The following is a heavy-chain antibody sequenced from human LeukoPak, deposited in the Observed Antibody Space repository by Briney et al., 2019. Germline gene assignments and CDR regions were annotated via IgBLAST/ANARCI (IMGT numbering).Heavy chain of an antibody. Sequence: PGGPLRLSCAASGFAFSTNWMHWVRQAPGKGLVWVSHISTDARTITYADFVKGRFTISRDNAKNTLYLQMNSLRAEDTALYYCVRGQATAWGLDYWGQGTLVTVSS. J-gene: IGHJ4*02. D-gene: IGHD6-13*01. V-gene: IGHV3-74*01. CDR1: GFAFSTNW. CDR3: VRGQATAWGLDY. CDR2: ISTDARTI.